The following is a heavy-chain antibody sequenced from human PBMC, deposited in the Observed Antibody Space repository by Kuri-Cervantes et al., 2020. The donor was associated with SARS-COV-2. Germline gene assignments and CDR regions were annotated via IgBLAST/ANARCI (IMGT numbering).Heavy chain of an antibody. V-gene: IGHV4-4*02. CDR1: GGSISSSNW. CDR2: IYHSGST. CDR3: ARDPEREPSLSGHYYYGLDV. Sequence: SCAVSGGSISSSNWWSWVRQPPGKGLEWIGEIYHSGSTNYNPSLKSRVTISVDKSRNQFSLKLSSMTAADTALYYCARDPEREPSLSGHYYYGLDVWGQGTTVTVSS. J-gene: IGHJ6*02. D-gene: IGHD1-26*01.